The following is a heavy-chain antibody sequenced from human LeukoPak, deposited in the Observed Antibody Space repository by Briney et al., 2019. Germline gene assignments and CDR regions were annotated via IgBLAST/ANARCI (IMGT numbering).Heavy chain of an antibody. D-gene: IGHD6-19*01. CDR2: ISWNSGSI. Sequence: GGSLRLSCAASGFTFDDYAMHWVRQAPGKGLEWVSGISWNSGSIGYADSVKGRFTISRDNAKSSLYLQMNSLRAEDTALYYCAKGALYSSGWYGPYDYWGQGTLVTVSS. V-gene: IGHV3-9*01. CDR3: AKGALYSSGWYGPYDY. J-gene: IGHJ4*02. CDR1: GFTFDDYA.